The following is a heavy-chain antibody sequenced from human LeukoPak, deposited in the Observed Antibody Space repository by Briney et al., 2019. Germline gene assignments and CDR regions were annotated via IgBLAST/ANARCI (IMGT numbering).Heavy chain of an antibody. CDR2: IKSKNDGGTT. Sequence: PGGSLRLSCAASGFTFSTYAMNWVRQAPGKGPEWVGRIKSKNDGGTTDYGSPVKGRFTISRDDSKNTLYLQMNSLITDDTAIYYCTPVMVEDRGFWGQGTLVTVSS. CDR3: TPVMVEDRGF. CDR1: GFTFSTYA. D-gene: IGHD2/OR15-2a*01. V-gene: IGHV3-15*01. J-gene: IGHJ4*02.